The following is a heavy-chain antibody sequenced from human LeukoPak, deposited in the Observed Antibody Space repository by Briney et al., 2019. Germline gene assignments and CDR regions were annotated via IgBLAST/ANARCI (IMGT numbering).Heavy chain of an antibody. D-gene: IGHD2-2*01. CDR1: GFTFSSYW. CDR3: ARDQGAVVPAACDY. CDR2: INSDGSST. Sequence: GGSLRLSCAASGFTFSSYWMHWVRHAPGKGLVWVSRINSDGSSTSYADSVKGRFTISRDNAKNTLYLQMNSLRAEDTAVYYCARDQGAVVPAACDYWGQGTLVTVSS. J-gene: IGHJ4*02. V-gene: IGHV3-74*01.